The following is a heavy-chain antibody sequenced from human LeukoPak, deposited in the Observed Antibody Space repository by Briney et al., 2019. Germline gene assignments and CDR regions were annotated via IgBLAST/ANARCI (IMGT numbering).Heavy chain of an antibody. V-gene: IGHV1-2*02. J-gene: IGHJ4*02. CDR1: GYTFTSYG. Sequence: ASVKASCKASGYTFTSYGISWVRQAPGQGLEWMGWINPNSGGTNYAQKFQGRVTMTRDTSISTAYMELSRLRSDDTAVYYCARGPYSSSWFTYFDYWGQGTLVTVSS. CDR2: INPNSGGT. D-gene: IGHD6-13*01. CDR3: ARGPYSSSWFTYFDY.